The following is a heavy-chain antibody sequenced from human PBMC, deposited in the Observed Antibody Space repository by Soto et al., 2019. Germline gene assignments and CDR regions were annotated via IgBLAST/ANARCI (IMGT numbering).Heavy chain of an antibody. Sequence: SYPLPLTCTALVRPTSIYFCSRIRPAPGKGLEWIGYIYYRGNTNYNPSLKSRVTISVDTSKNQFSLKLSSVTAADTAVYYCARQPGYYDILTGYSTYYFDYWGQG. V-gene: IGHV4-59*08. CDR2: IYYRGNT. CDR3: ARQPGYYDILTGYSTYYFDY. D-gene: IGHD3-9*01. CDR1: VRPTSIYF. J-gene: IGHJ4*02.